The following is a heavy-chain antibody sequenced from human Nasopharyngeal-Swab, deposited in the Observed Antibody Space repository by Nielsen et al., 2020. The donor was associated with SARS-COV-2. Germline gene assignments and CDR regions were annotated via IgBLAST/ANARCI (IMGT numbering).Heavy chain of an antibody. CDR2: INHSEST. CDR1: GGSFSGYY. D-gene: IGHD3-22*01. J-gene: IGHJ4*02. CDR3: ARGSRGSIGWSYYYDSSEIYYFDY. V-gene: IGHV4-34*01. Sequence: GSLRLSCAVYGGSFSGYYWSWIRQPPGKGLEWMGEINHSESTNYNPSLKRLVTISVDTSKNQFSLKLSSVTAADSAVYYCARGSRGSIGWSYYYDSSEIYYFDYWGQGTLVTVSS.